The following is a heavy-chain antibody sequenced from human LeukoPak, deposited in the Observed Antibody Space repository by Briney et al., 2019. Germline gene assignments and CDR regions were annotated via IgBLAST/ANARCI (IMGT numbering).Heavy chain of an antibody. J-gene: IGHJ6*03. Sequence: ASVKVSCKASGYTFTSYDINWVRQATGQGLEWMGWMNPNSGNTDYAPRFQGGVTMTRNTSISTAYMELSSLRSEDTAVYYCARDLGELLMDVWGKGTTVTVSS. V-gene: IGHV1-8*01. D-gene: IGHD3-10*01. CDR1: GYTFTSYD. CDR3: ARDLGELLMDV. CDR2: MNPNSGNT.